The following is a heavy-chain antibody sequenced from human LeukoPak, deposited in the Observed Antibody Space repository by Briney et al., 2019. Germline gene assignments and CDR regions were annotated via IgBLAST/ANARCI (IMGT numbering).Heavy chain of an antibody. D-gene: IGHD6-13*01. CDR2: ISYDGSNK. CDR1: GFTFSSYA. CDR3: ARDVILMWVSSSWTGFDY. V-gene: IGHV3-30-3*01. Sequence: PGGSLRLSCAASGFTFSSYAMHWVRQAPGKGLEWVAVISYDGSNKYYADSVKGRFTISRDNSKNTLYLQMNSLRAEDTAVYYCARDVILMWVSSSWTGFDYWGQGTLVTVSS. J-gene: IGHJ4*02.